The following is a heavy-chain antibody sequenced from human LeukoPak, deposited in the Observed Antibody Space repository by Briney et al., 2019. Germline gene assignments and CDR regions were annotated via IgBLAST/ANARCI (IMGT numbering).Heavy chain of an antibody. J-gene: IGHJ4*02. V-gene: IGHV4-59*08. CDR1: GGPISSYY. Sequence: PSETLSLTCTDSGGPISSYYWTWLRQPPGKGLEWIGYIYYTGATSYNPSLKSRVTISVDASKKQFSLKLTSVTAADTAVYYCARYGGSGWVIDNWGQGTLVTVSS. D-gene: IGHD6-19*01. CDR2: IYYTGAT. CDR3: ARYGGSGWVIDN.